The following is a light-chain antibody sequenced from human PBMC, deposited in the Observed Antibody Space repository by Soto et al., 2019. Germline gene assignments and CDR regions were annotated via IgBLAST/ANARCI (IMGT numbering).Light chain of an antibody. CDR1: SSNIGSNT. V-gene: IGLV1-44*01. CDR3: QSYDRSLSASV. CDR2: SNN. Sequence: QSVLTQPPSASGTPGQRVTISCSGSSSNIGSNTVNWYQQLPGTAPKLLIYSNNQRPSGVPDRFSGSKSGTSASLAISGLQSEDEADYYCQSYDRSLSASVFGTGTKVTVL. J-gene: IGLJ1*01.